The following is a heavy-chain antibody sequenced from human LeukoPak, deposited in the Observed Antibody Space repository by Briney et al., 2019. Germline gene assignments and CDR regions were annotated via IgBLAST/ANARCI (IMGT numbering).Heavy chain of an antibody. Sequence: SQTLSLTCTVSGGSISSGSYYWSWIRQPAGKGLEWIGRIHTSGSTNYNPSLKSRVTISVDTSKNQFSLKLSSVTAADTAVYYCARDRQVNYYYYGMDVWGQGTTVTVSS. D-gene: IGHD3-10*01. V-gene: IGHV4-61*02. J-gene: IGHJ6*02. CDR1: GGSISSGSYY. CDR3: ARDRQVNYYYYGMDV. CDR2: IHTSGST.